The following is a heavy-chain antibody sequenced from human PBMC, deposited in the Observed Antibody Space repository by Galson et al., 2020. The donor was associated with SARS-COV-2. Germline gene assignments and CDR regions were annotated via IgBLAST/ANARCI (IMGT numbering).Heavy chain of an antibody. J-gene: IGHJ4*02. V-gene: IGHV4-59*01. CDR2: IYYNGNT. Sequence: ASETLSLTCTVSGGSISNYYWSWIRRPPGKGLEWIGYIYYNGNTNYNPSLMSRVTMSVDTSKNHFSLMLTSVTAADTAMYYCARLGGSYYGADYWGQGILVIVSS. CDR3: ARLGGSYYGADY. CDR1: GGSISNYY. D-gene: IGHD1-26*01.